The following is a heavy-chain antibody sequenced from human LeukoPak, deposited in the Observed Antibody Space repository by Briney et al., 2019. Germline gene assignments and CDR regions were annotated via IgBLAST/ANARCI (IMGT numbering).Heavy chain of an antibody. CDR2: ISSSGSTI. Sequence: GGSLRLSCAASGFTFRDYYMSWIRQAPGKGLEGGSYISSSGSTIYYADSVKGRFTISRDNAKNSLYLQMNSLRAEDTAVYYCARETVDGDYYYYYGMDVWGQGTTVTVSS. D-gene: IGHD3-16*01. J-gene: IGHJ6*02. CDR1: GFTFRDYY. CDR3: ARETVDGDYYYYYGMDV. V-gene: IGHV3-11*01.